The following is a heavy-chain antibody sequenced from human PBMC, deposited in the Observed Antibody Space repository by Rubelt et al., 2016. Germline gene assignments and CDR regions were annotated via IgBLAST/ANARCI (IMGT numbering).Heavy chain of an antibody. CDR1: GGSISSYY. CDR3: ASFPPYYDFWSGYRLEDY. V-gene: IGHV4-59*01. CDR2: IYYSGST. D-gene: IGHD3-3*01. Sequence: QVQLQESGPGLVKPSETLSLTCTVSGGSISSYYWSWIRQPPGKGLEWIGYIYYSGSTNYNPSLKSWVPISVDTAKNQFSLKLSSVTAADTAVYYCASFPPYYDFWSGYRLEDYWGQGTLVTVSS. J-gene: IGHJ4*02.